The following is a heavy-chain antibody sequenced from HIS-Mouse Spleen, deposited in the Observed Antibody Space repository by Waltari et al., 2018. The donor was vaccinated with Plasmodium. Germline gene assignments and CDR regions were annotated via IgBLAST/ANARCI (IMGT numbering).Heavy chain of an antibody. CDR1: GYTFTSYG. D-gene: IGHD7-27*01. V-gene: IGHV1-18*01. J-gene: IGHJ2*01. CDR3: ARAINWGWYFDL. CDR2: IGAYNGNT. Sequence: QVQLVQSGAEVKKPGASVKVSCKASGYTFTSYGISWVRQAPGHGLEWMGWIGAYNGNTNYAPKRQGRVTMDTDTSTSTAYMELGGLRSDDTAVYYCARAINWGWYFDLWGRGTLVTVSS.